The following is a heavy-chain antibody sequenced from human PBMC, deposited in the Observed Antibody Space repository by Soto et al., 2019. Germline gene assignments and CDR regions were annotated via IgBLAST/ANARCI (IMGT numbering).Heavy chain of an antibody. V-gene: IGHV3-48*02. CDR2: ITSKSSSI. CDR3: AIEKEACSGLSGSLSPLDV. J-gene: IGHJ4*02. D-gene: IGHD6-19*01. Sequence: SRLVTAPGKVLEWVSYITSKSSSIKYADSVQGRFTVSRDNAKNSLYLQLNSLRDDDTAVYCCAIEKEACSGLSGSLSPLDVWGQGTLVTFS.